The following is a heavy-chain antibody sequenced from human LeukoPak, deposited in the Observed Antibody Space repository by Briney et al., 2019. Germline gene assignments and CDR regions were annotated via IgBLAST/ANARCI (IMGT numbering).Heavy chain of an antibody. J-gene: IGHJ4*02. CDR1: GFTFDDYA. CDR3: SSEVSRGSH. V-gene: IGHV3-43*02. CDR2: ITRDIGTT. D-gene: IGHD3-10*01. Sequence: QSGGSLRLSCAASGFTFDDYAMHWVRHAPGKGLEWVALITRDIGTTRYADSVKGRFTISRDSSKNSLYLQMDSLRTEDTALYYCSSEVSRGSHWGQGTLVIVSS.